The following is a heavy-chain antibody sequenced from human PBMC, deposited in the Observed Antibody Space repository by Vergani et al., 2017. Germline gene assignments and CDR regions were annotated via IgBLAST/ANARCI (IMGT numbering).Heavy chain of an antibody. D-gene: IGHD3-3*01. CDR1: GGTFSSYA. CDR2: IIPSLATT. J-gene: IGHJ6*02. Sequence: QVQLVQSGAEVKKPGSSVKVSCKASGGTFSSYALNWVRQAPGQGLEWMGSIIPSLATTIYAQKFQGRVTITADESTSTAYMELSSLKSEDTAIYYCSRVGFYTSRNDFKFYGLGVWGQGTTVTVTS. CDR3: SRVGFYTSRNDFKFYGLGV. V-gene: IGHV1-69*11.